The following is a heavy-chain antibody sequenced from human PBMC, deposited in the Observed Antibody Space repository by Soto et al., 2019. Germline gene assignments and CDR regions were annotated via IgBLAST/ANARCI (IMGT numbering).Heavy chain of an antibody. V-gene: IGHV1-46*01. CDR3: ARDRVWSGYYSPLAPPGLDSPNENGMDV. Sequence: GASVKVSCKASGYTFTGYYMHWVRQAPGQGLEWMGWINPNSGSTSYAQKFQGRVTMTRDTSTSTVYMELSSLRSEDTAVYYCARDRVWSGYYSPLAPPGLDSPNENGMDVWGQGTTVTVSS. CDR2: INPNSGST. J-gene: IGHJ6*02. CDR1: GYTFTGYY. D-gene: IGHD3-3*01.